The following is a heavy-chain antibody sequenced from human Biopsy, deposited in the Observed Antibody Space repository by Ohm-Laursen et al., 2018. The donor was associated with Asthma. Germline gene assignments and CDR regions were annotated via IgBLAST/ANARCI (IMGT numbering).Heavy chain of an antibody. Sequence: TLSLTWAVSGGSMSSSSYYWGWICQPPGKGLEWMGSISYTGSAYHNPSLKSRVTISVDTSKNHFSLKLSSVTAADTAVYYCARHWDWGSFFDYWGQGTPVTVSS. D-gene: IGHD7-27*01. CDR3: ARHWDWGSFFDY. J-gene: IGHJ4*02. CDR1: GGSMSSSSYY. CDR2: ISYTGSA. V-gene: IGHV4-39*01.